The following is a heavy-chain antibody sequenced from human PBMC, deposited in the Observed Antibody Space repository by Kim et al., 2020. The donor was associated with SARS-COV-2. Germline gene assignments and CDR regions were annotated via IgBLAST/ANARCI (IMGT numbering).Heavy chain of an antibody. V-gene: IGHV3-15*01. CDR2: GGTT. CDR3: LSGWFDP. Sequence: GGTTDYAAPVKGRFTISRDDSKNTLYLQMNSLKTEDTAVYYCLSGWFDPWGQGTLVTVSS. D-gene: IGHD3-10*01. J-gene: IGHJ5*02.